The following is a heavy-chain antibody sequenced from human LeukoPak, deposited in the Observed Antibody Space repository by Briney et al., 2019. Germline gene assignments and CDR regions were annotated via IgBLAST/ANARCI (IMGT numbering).Heavy chain of an antibody. J-gene: IGHJ5*02. V-gene: IGHV3-30-3*01. Sequence: GGSLRLSCAASGFTFSSYAMHWVRQAPGKGLEWVAIISSDGSNKYYADSVKGRFTISRDNSKNTLYLQMNSLRAEDTAVYYCARDPGYSSNNWFDPWGQGTLVTVSS. CDR1: GFTFSSYA. D-gene: IGHD6-19*01. CDR3: ARDPGYSSNNWFDP. CDR2: ISSDGSNK.